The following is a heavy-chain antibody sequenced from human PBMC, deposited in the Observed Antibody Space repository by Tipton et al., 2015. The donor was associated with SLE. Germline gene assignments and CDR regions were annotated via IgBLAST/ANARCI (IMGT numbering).Heavy chain of an antibody. D-gene: IGHD6-6*01. J-gene: IGHJ6*03. Sequence: SLRLSCAASGFTFDDYAMHWVRQVPGKGLEWLSGLSWDSGSVGYADSVKGRFTISRDNAKNSLYLQMNSLRAEDAAVYYCEGSIAARPYYYYYMDVWGKGTTVTVSS. CDR1: GFTFDDYA. CDR3: EGSIAARPYYYYYMDV. CDR2: LSWDSGSV. V-gene: IGHV3-9*01.